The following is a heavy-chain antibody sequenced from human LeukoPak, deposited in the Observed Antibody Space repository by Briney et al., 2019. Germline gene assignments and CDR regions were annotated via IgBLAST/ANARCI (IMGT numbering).Heavy chain of an antibody. CDR2: INTNTGNP. J-gene: IGHJ6*03. CDR1: GYTFTSYY. Sequence: ASVKVSCKASGYTFTSYYMHWVRQAPGQGLEWMGWINTNTGNPTYAQGFTGRFVFSLDTSVSTAYLQISSLKAEDTAVYYCARAVAYYYDSSGYYYYYYYMDVWGKGTTVTVSS. CDR3: ARAVAYYYDSSGYYYYYYYMDV. V-gene: IGHV7-4-1*02. D-gene: IGHD3-22*01.